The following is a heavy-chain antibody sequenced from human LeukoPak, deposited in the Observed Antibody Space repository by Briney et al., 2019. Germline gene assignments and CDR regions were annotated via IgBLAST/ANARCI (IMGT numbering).Heavy chain of an antibody. CDR2: ISGSGGST. J-gene: IGHJ4*02. V-gene: IGHV3-23*01. Sequence: QPGGSLRLSCAASGFTFSSYAMSWVRQAPGKGLEWVSAISGSGGSTYYADSVKGRFTFSRDNAKNSLYLQMNSLRAEDTAVYYCARGGGDGSTYDYWGQGTLVTVSS. CDR1: GFTFSSYA. CDR3: ARGGGDGSTYDY. D-gene: IGHD5-24*01.